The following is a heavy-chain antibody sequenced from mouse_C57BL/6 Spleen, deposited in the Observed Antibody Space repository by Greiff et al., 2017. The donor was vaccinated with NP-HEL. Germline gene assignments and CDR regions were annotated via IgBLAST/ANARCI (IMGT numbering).Heavy chain of an antibody. CDR3: ARGGTTVVEDY. D-gene: IGHD1-1*01. Sequence: EVQLQESGGGLVKPGGSLKLSCAASGFTFSSYAMSWVRQTPEKRLEWVATISDGGSYTYYPDNVKGRFTISRDNAKNNLYLQMSHLKSEDTAMYYCARGGTTVVEDYWGQGTTLTVSS. J-gene: IGHJ2*01. CDR2: ISDGGSYT. CDR1: GFTFSSYA. V-gene: IGHV5-4*01.